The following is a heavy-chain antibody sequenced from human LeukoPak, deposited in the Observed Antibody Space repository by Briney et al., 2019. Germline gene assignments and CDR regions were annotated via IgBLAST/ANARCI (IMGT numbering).Heavy chain of an antibody. J-gene: IGHJ6*02. Sequence: ASVKVSCKASGYTFTSYGISWVRQAPGQGLEWMGWISAYNGNTNYAQKLQGRVTMTTDTSTSTAYMELRSLRSDDTAVYYCARTHSSGWPYYYYGMDVWGQGTTVTVSS. CDR1: GYTFTSYG. CDR2: ISAYNGNT. CDR3: ARTHSSGWPYYYYGMDV. V-gene: IGHV1-18*01. D-gene: IGHD6-19*01.